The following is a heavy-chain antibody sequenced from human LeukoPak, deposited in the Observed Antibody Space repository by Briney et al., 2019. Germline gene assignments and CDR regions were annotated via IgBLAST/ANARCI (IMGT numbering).Heavy chain of an antibody. Sequence: PGGSLRLSCAASGFTFSRYAMSWVRQAPGKGLEWVSGVSGSGGSTYYADSVKGLFTISRDNSKHTLYLQMNSLRAEDTAVYYCAKRMIRGVNHDAFDLWGQGTMVTVSS. J-gene: IGHJ3*01. CDR1: GFTFSRYA. V-gene: IGHV3-23*01. D-gene: IGHD3-10*01. CDR2: VSGSGGST. CDR3: AKRMIRGVNHDAFDL.